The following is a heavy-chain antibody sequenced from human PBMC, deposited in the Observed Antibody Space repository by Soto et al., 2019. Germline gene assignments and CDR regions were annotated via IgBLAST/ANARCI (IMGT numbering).Heavy chain of an antibody. V-gene: IGHV3-30-3*01. CDR1: GFTFSSYA. J-gene: IGHJ4*02. CDR3: PRDLGGFGELPDY. D-gene: IGHD3-10*01. Sequence: QVQLVESGGGVVQPGRSLRLSCAASGFTFSSYAMTWVRQAPGKGLEWVAVISYDGSKEYYADAVKGRFTISRDNSKNTLYLHMNCVRAEDKAVYYGPRDLGGFGELPDYWGQGTLVTVSS. CDR2: ISYDGSKE.